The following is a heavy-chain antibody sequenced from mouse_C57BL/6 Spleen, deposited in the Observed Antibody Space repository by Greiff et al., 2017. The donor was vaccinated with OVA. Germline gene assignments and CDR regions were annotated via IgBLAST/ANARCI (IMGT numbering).Heavy chain of an antibody. D-gene: IGHD1-1*01. CDR2: IDPSDSYT. V-gene: IGHV1-69*01. CDR3: ARGGPLYYGSSYDY. CDR1: GYTFTSYW. J-gene: IGHJ2*01. Sequence: VKLQQPGAELVMPGASVKLSCKASGYTFTSYWMHWVKQRPGQGLEWIGEIDPSDSYTNYNQKFKGKSTLTVDKSSSTAYMQLSSLTSEDSAVYYGARGGPLYYGSSYDYWGQGTTLTVSS.